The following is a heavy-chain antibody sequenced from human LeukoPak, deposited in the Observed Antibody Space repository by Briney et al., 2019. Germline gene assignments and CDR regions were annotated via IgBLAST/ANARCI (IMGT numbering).Heavy chain of an antibody. Sequence: MPSETLSLTCTVSGGSISSGGYYWSWIRQHPGKGLEWIGHIYYSGSTYYNPSLKSRVTISVDTSKNQFSLKLSSVTAADTAVYYCGCRPDEGAYYYGMDVWGQGTTVTVSS. CDR2: IYYSGST. J-gene: IGHJ6*02. V-gene: IGHV4-31*03. CDR1: GGSISSGGYY. CDR3: GCRPDEGAYYYGMDV. D-gene: IGHD4/OR15-4a*01.